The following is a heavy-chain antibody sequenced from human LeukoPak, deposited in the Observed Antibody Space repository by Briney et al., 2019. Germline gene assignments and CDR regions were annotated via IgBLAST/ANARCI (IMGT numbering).Heavy chain of an antibody. CDR3: AREMIVVVTATYYFDY. Sequence: ASVKVSCKASGHTFTSYGISWVRQAPGQGLEWMGWISAYNGNTNYAQKLQGRVTMTTDTSTSTAYMELRSLRSDDTAVYYCAREMIVVVTATYYFDYWGQGTLVTVSS. CDR2: ISAYNGNT. D-gene: IGHD2-21*02. CDR1: GHTFTSYG. V-gene: IGHV1-18*01. J-gene: IGHJ4*02.